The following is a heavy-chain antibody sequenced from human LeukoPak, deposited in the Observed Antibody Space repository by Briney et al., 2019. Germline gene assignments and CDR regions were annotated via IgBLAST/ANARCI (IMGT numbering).Heavy chain of an antibody. CDR1: GFTFSSYA. D-gene: IGHD6-19*01. CDR2: VSGSGGST. V-gene: IGHV3-23*01. CDR3: AKANGFSSGWTGENWFDP. J-gene: IGHJ5*02. Sequence: PGGSLRLSCAASGFTFSSYAMSWVRQAPGKGLEWVSVVSGSGGSTYYTDSVKGRFTISRDNSKSTLYLQMNSLRAEDTAMYYCAKANGFSSGWTGENWFDPWGQGTLVTVSS.